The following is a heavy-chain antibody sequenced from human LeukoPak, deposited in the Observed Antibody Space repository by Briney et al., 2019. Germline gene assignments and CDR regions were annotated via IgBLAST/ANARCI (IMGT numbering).Heavy chain of an antibody. CDR2: IHHSGTT. D-gene: IGHD3-10*01. CDR3: ARHPNYYGSG. V-gene: IGHV4-38-2*02. J-gene: IGHJ4*02. CDR1: GYSTSNGYY. Sequence: SETLSLTCTVSGYSTSNGYYWGWIRQPPGKGLEWIGNIHHSGTTYYNPSLKSRVSISVDESKNQFSLNLTSVTAADTAVYFCARHPNYYGSGWGQGIQVTVSS.